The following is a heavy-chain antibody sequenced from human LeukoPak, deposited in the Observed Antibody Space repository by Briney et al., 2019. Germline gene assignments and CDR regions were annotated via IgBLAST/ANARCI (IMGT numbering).Heavy chain of an antibody. CDR2: INPNSGGT. CDR3: ARERELLWADL. Sequence: HWASVKVSCKASGYTFTDYYMHWVRQAPGQGLEWMGWINPNSGGTIYAQKFQGRVTMTRDTSISTAYMDLRRLTSDDTAVYYCARERELLWADLWGRGTLVTVSS. J-gene: IGHJ2*01. D-gene: IGHD1-26*01. V-gene: IGHV1-2*02. CDR1: GYTFTDYY.